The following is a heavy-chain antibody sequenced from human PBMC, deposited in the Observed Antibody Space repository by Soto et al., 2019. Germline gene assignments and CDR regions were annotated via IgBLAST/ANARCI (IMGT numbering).Heavy chain of an antibody. V-gene: IGHV5-10-1*01. D-gene: IGHD6-6*01. CDR3: ARVPHGGVAARSYYYYGMDV. J-gene: IGHJ6*02. CDR2: IDPSDSYT. Sequence: PGESLNISCKGSGYSFTSYWISWVRQMPGKGLEWMGRIDPSDSYTNYSPSFQGHVTISADKSISTAYLQWSSLKASDTAMYYCARVPHGGVAARSYYYYGMDVWGQGTTVTVS. CDR1: GYSFTSYW.